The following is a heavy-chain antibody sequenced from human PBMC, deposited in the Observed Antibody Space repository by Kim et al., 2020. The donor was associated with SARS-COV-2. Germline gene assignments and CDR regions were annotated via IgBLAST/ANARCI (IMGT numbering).Heavy chain of an antibody. CDR3: ARGDPYYYDSSGYYFDY. J-gene: IGHJ4*02. CDR1: GGSISSYY. CDR2: IYYSGST. V-gene: IGHV4-59*13. Sequence: SETLSLTCTVSGGSISSYYWSWIRQPPGKGLEWIGYIYYSGSTNYNPSLKSRVTISVDTSKNQFSLKLSSVTAADTAVYYCARGDPYYYDSSGYYFDYWGQGTLVTVSS. D-gene: IGHD3-22*01.